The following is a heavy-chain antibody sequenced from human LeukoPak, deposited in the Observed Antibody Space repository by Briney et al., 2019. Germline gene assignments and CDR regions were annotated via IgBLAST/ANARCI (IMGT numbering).Heavy chain of an antibody. CDR1: DGSIGSFY. V-gene: IGHV4-59*01. D-gene: IGHD3-9*01. CDR3: ARKLSYYDILTGYYPQPYFDY. J-gene: IGHJ4*02. Sequence: SETLSLTCTVSDGSIGSFYWTWIRQPPGKGLEWIGYIYHSGTTNYNPSLKSRVTISVDTSKNQFSLKLSSVTAADTAVYYCARKLSYYDILTGYYPQPYFDYWGQGTLVTVSS. CDR2: IYHSGTT.